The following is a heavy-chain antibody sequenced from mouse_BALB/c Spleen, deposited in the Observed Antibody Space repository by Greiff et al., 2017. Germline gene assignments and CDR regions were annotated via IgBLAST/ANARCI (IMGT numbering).Heavy chain of an antibody. CDR1: GFSLTGYG. V-gene: IGHV2-6-7*01. J-gene: IGHJ4*01. Sequence: VQLKESGPGLVAPSQSLSITCTVSGFSLTGYGVNWVRQPPGKGLEWLGMIWGDGSTDYNSALKSRLSISKDNSKSQVFLKMNSLQTDDTARYYCARDRAYYGPYDAMDYWGQGTSVTVSS. CDR2: IWGDGST. CDR3: ARDRAYYGPYDAMDY. D-gene: IGHD2-10*01.